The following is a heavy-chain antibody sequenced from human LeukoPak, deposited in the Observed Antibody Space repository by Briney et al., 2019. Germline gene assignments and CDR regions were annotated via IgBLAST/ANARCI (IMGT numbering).Heavy chain of an antibody. J-gene: IGHJ5*02. CDR2: IIPIFGTA. D-gene: IGHD3-22*01. CDR3: ARDLKDYYDSSGYDNWFDP. V-gene: IGHV1-69*13. Sequence: SVKVSRKASGGTFSSYAISWVRQAPGQGLEWMGGIIPIFGTANYAQKFQGRVTITADESTSTAYMELSSLRSVDTAVYYCARDLKDYYDSSGYDNWFDPWGQGTLVTVSS. CDR1: GGTFSSYA.